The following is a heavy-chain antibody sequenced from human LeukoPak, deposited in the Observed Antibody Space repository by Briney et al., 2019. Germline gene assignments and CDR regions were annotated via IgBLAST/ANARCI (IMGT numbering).Heavy chain of an antibody. CDR1: GGTFSSYA. CDR3: ARDGAVAGYFDY. CDR2: IIPIFGTA. D-gene: IGHD6-19*01. Sequence: SVKVSCKASGGTFSSYAISWVRQAPGQGLEWMGGIIPIFGTANYAQKFQGRDTITADESTSTAYMELSSLRSEDTAVYYCARDGAVAGYFDYWGQGTLVTVSS. V-gene: IGHV1-69*13. J-gene: IGHJ4*02.